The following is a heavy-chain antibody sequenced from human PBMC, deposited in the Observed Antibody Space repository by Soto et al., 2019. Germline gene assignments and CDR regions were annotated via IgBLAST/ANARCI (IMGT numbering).Heavy chain of an antibody. J-gene: IGHJ6*02. D-gene: IGHD2-15*01. Sequence: GGSLRLSCAASGFTFSSYSMNWVRQAPGKGLEWVSSISSSSSYIYYADSVKGRFTISRDNAKNSLYLQMNSLRAKDTAVYYCARDRGCSGGSCKYYYYYGMDVWGQGTTVTVSS. CDR3: ARDRGCSGGSCKYYYYYGMDV. CDR2: ISSSSSYI. CDR1: GFTFSSYS. V-gene: IGHV3-21*01.